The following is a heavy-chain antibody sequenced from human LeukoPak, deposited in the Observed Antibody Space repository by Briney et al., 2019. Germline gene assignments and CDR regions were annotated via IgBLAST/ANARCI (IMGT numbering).Heavy chain of an antibody. CDR2: TYYSGST. V-gene: IGHV4-31*03. Sequence: SETLSLTCTVSGGSISSGGYYWSWIRQHPGKGLEWIGYTYYSGSTYYNPSLKSRVTISVDTSKNQFSLKLSSVTAADTAVYYCASAWGSYNPFDYWGQGALVTVSS. D-gene: IGHD3-16*01. J-gene: IGHJ4*02. CDR3: ASAWGSYNPFDY. CDR1: GGSISSGGYY.